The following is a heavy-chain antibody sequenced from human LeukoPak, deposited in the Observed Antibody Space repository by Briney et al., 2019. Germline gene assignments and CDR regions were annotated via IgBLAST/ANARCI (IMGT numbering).Heavy chain of an antibody. CDR1: GGSVSTSDYY. CDR3: ARVFDS. Sequence: PSETLSLTCTVSGGSVSTSDYYWGWIRQSPVEGLEWIGDVFYTGKTNYNPSLRGRATISVDTSKNQFSLKLTYVTAADSAVYYCARVFDSWGQGTLVTVSS. CDR2: VFYTGKT. J-gene: IGHJ4*02. V-gene: IGHV4-39*07.